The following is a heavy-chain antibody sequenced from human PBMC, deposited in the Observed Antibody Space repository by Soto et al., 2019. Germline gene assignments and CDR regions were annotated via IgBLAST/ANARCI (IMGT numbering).Heavy chain of an antibody. CDR2: FDTEDGET. D-gene: IGHD6-19*01. J-gene: IGHJ4*02. Sequence: ASVKVSCKVSGYTLTELSMHWVRQAPGKGLEWMGGFDTEDGETIYAQKFQGRVTMTEDTSTDTAYMGLSSLRSEDTAVYYCATDRIISSGWSAAFDYWGQGTLVTVSS. V-gene: IGHV1-24*01. CDR1: GYTLTELS. CDR3: ATDRIISSGWSAAFDY.